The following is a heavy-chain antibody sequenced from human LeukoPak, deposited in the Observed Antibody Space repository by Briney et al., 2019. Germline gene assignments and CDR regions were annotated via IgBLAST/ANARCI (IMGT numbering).Heavy chain of an antibody. CDR1: VYTFVDYA. CDR3: AAKSLAGLVLK. CDR2: ISWNSDTR. V-gene: IGHV3-9*01. D-gene: IGHD6-19*01. J-gene: IGHJ4*02. Sequence: PGGSLRLSCAASVYTFVDYAMHWVRQAPGKGLEWVSGISWNSDTRAYAAAVEGRFSISRENAKNSLYLQMNSLRPEDTAFYYCAAKSLAGLVLKWGQGTLVTVSS.